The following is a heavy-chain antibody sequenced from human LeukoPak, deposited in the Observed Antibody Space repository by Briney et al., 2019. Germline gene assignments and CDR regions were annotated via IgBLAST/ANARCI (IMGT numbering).Heavy chain of an antibody. D-gene: IGHD3-9*01. CDR2: IYYSGST. J-gene: IGHJ4*02. CDR3: ARGHRSPLRYFDW. CDR1: GGSVSSGSYY. Sequence: SETLSLTCTVYGGSVSSGSYYWSWIRQPPGKGLEWIGYIYYSGSTNYNPSLKSRVTISVDTSKNQFSLKLSSVTAADTAVYYCARGHRSPLRYFDWWGQGTLVTVSS. V-gene: IGHV4-61*01.